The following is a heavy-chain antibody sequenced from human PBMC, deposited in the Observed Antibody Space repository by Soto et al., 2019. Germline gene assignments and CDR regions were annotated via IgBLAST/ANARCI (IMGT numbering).Heavy chain of an antibody. V-gene: IGHV1-46*01. CDR2: INPSGGGT. Sequence: QVQLVQSGAEVKKPGASVKVSCKTSGFTFTSYCMHWVRQAPGQGLEWMGIINPSGGGTSYAQKFQARVTMTRDTSTSTAYKEMSSPRYEDTTMYYCATYYCAREGSSGWPFDYWGKGTVVTVSS. CDR3: ATYYCAREGSSGWPFDY. D-gene: IGHD6-19*01. J-gene: IGHJ4*02. CDR1: GFTFTSYC.